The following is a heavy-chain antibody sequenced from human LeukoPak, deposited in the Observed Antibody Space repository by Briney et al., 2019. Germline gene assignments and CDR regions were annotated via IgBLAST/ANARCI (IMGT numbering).Heavy chain of an antibody. V-gene: IGHV5-51*01. J-gene: IGHJ4*02. CDR1: GYSFTSCW. CDR2: IYPGDSDT. Sequence: GESLKISCKGSGYSFTSCWIGWVRQMPGKGLEWMGIIYPGDSDTRYSPSFQGQVTISADKSISTAYLQWSSLKASDTAMYYCARRVWFGELSHKYYFDYWGQGTLVTVSS. D-gene: IGHD3-10*01. CDR3: ARRVWFGELSHKYYFDY.